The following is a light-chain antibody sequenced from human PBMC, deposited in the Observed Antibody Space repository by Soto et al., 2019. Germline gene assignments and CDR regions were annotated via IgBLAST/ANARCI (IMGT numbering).Light chain of an antibody. CDR3: MQALQAPLT. CDR1: QSLLHSNGYNY. Sequence: DIVVTQSPLSLPVTPGEPASISCRSSQSLLHSNGYNYLDWYLQKPGQSPQLLIYLGSNRASGVPDRFSGSGSGTDFTLKISRVEAEDVGLYYCMQALQAPLTFGQGTQVDIK. V-gene: IGKV2-28*01. J-gene: IGKJ1*01. CDR2: LGS.